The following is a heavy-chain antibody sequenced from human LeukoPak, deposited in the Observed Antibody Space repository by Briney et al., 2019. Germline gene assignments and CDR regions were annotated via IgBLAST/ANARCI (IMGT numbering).Heavy chain of an antibody. CDR1: GFDLHTYE. CDR3: ARGDPHADL. CDR2: ITISGHTK. Sequence: GGSLRLSCAASGFDLHTYEMNWVRQAPGKGLEWIADITISGHTKNYADSVKGRFTISKDSARTSLYLQMNSLRVEDTGVYFCARGDPHADLWGQGTLVTVSS. J-gene: IGHJ5*02. V-gene: IGHV3-48*03.